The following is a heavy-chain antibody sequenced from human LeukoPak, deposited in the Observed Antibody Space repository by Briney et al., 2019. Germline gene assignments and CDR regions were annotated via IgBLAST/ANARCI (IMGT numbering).Heavy chain of an antibody. CDR1: GFTFSSYS. Sequence: GGSLRLSCAASGFTFSSYSMNWVRQAPGKGLEWVSSISSSSSYIYYADSVEGRFTISRDNAKNSLYLQMNSLRAEDTAVYYCARDGGSGSYYSGNWFDPWGQGTLVTVSS. CDR2: ISSSSSYI. J-gene: IGHJ5*02. CDR3: ARDGGSGSYYSGNWFDP. D-gene: IGHD3-10*01. V-gene: IGHV3-21*01.